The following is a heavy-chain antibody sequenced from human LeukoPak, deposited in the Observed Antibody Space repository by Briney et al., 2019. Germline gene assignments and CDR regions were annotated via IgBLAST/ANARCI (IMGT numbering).Heavy chain of an antibody. Sequence: GGSLRLSCAASGFTFSSYWMSWVRQAPGKGLEWVANIKQDGSEKYYVDSVKGRFTISRDNAKNSLYLQMNSLRAEDTAVYYCARAQRFTVYYYYYYMDVWGKGTTVTVSS. CDR2: IKQDGSEK. D-gene: IGHD4-17*01. CDR1: GFTFSSYW. J-gene: IGHJ6*03. CDR3: ARAQRFTVYYYYYYMDV. V-gene: IGHV3-7*01.